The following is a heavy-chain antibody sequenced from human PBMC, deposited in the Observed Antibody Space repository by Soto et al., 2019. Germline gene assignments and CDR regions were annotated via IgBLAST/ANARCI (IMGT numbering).Heavy chain of an antibody. V-gene: IGHV3-30*18. Sequence: TGGSLRLSCAASGFTFSSYGIHWIRQAAGKGLEWVAVISCDGSNKYYADSVKGRFTISRDNSKNLLYLQMNSLGAEDTAVYYCAKDYYDTLTGYYGPDYWGQGTLVTVSS. D-gene: IGHD3-9*01. CDR2: ISCDGSNK. J-gene: IGHJ4*02. CDR1: GFTFSSYG. CDR3: AKDYYDTLTGYYGPDY.